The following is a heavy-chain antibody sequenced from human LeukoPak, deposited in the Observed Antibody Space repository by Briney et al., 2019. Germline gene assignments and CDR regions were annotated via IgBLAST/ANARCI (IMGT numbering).Heavy chain of an antibody. CDR2: ISSSSYI. J-gene: IGHJ3*02. CDR1: GFTFSSYS. CDR3: ARGDQYYYDSSGYYYDGGDAFDI. V-gene: IGHV3-21*01. D-gene: IGHD3-22*01. Sequence: GGSLRLSCAASGFTFSSYSMNWVRQAPGKGLEWVSSISSSSYIYHADSVKGRFTISRDNAKNSLYLQMNSLRAEDTAVYYCARGDQYYYDSSGYYYDGGDAFDIWGQGTMVTVSS.